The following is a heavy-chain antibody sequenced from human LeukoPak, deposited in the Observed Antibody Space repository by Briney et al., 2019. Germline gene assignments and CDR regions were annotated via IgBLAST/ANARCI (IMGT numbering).Heavy chain of an antibody. CDR1: GYSFTSYW. CDR3: ASAYGCSGGSCSPFDY. J-gene: IGHJ4*02. V-gene: IGHV5-51*07. D-gene: IGHD2-15*01. CDR2: IYPGDSDT. Sequence: GESLKISCKGSGYSFTSYWIGWVHQMPGKGLEWMGIIYPGDSDTRYSPSFQGQVTISADKSISTAYLQWSSLKASDTAMYYCASAYGCSGGSCSPFDYWGQGTLVTVSS.